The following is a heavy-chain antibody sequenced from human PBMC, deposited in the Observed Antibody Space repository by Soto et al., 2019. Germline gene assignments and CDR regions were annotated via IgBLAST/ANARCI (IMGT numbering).Heavy chain of an antibody. CDR3: ARDLEHCTTTNCYTAGIDY. J-gene: IGHJ4*02. Sequence: GASVKVSCKASGYTFTGYYMHWVRQAPGQGLEWMGWINPNSGGTNYAQKFQGWVPLTRDTSISTAYMELSRLRSDDTAVYYCARDLEHCTTTNCYTAGIDYWGQGTLVTVSS. CDR2: INPNSGGT. V-gene: IGHV1-2*04. CDR1: GYTFTGYY. D-gene: IGHD2-2*02.